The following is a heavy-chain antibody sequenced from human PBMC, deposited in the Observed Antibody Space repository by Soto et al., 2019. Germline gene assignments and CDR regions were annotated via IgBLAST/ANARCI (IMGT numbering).Heavy chain of an antibody. V-gene: IGHV1-46*03. CDR3: ARSRWGVIAVATTEGAFDI. CDR1: GYTFTSYY. J-gene: IGHJ3*02. D-gene: IGHD6-19*01. CDR2: INPSGGST. Sequence: QVQLVQSGAEVKKPGASVKVSCKASGYTFTSYYMHWVRQAPGQGLEWMGIINPSGGSTSYAQKFQGRVTMTRDTSTSTVYMELSSLRSEDTAVYYCARSRWGVIAVATTEGAFDIWGQGTMVTVSS.